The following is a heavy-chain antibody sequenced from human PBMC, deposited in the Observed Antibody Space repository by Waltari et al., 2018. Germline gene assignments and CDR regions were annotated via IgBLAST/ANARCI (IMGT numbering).Heavy chain of an antibody. J-gene: IGHJ4*02. D-gene: IGHD3-10*01. CDR3: APLPGGSGQTFDY. CDR2: IDPEDGET. V-gene: IGHV1-69-2*01. CDR1: GYTFMDYF. Sequence: EVELVQSGAEVKKPGATVKISCKASGYTFMDYFMHWVQQAPGKGLEWMGRIDPEDGETVYSEKFQGRGTITADTSTDTAYMELRSLTSGDTAVYYCAPLPGGSGQTFDYWGQGTLVTVS.